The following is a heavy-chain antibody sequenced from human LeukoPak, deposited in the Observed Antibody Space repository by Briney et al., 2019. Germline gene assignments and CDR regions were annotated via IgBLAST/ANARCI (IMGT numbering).Heavy chain of an antibody. J-gene: IGHJ3*01. CDR1: GFTFSSYA. CDR3: AKEYSMDDAFDV. V-gene: IGHV3-30*04. D-gene: IGHD2-15*01. CDR2: ISYDGSNK. Sequence: GGSLRLSCAASGFTFSSYAMHWVRQAPGKGLEWVAVISYDGSNKYYADSVKGRFTISRDNSESTLYLQMNSLRADDTAVYFCAKEYSMDDAFDVWAKGQWSPSLQ.